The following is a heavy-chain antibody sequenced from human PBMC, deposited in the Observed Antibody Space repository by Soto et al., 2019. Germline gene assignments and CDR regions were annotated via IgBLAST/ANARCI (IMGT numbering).Heavy chain of an antibody. CDR2: INACNGNT. CDR3: ARGGSTPGSYYFDY. Sequence: ASVKVSCKASGYTFTSYGISWVRQAPGQRLEWMGWINACNGNTKYSQKFQGRVTITRDTSTSTAYMELSSLRSEDTAVYYCARGGSTPGSYYFDYWGQGTLVTVSS. D-gene: IGHD2-2*01. V-gene: IGHV1-3*01. CDR1: GYTFTSYG. J-gene: IGHJ4*02.